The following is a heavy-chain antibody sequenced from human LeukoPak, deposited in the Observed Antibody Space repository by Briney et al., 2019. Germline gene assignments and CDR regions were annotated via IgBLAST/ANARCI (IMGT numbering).Heavy chain of an antibody. CDR2: ITPMFGTA. CDR1: GGSLTTYA. V-gene: IGHV1-69*01. J-gene: IGHJ4*02. Sequence: SVKVSCKVSGGSLTTYAVSWVRQAPGQGLVWMGVITPMFGTANYAQKFQGRVTMTADESTNTVYMEMTSLRSEDTAVYYCTVPPSGYYWGFDYWGQGSLVTVSS. D-gene: IGHD5-12*01. CDR3: TVPPSGYYWGFDY.